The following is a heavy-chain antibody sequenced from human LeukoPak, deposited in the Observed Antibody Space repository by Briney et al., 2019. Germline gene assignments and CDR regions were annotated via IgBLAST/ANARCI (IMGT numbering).Heavy chain of an antibody. V-gene: IGHV3-33*01. J-gene: IGHJ4*02. D-gene: IGHD6-19*01. CDR3: ARYSSGPEGFDY. Sequence: GGSLRLSCAASGFTFSSYGMHWVRQAPGKGLEWVAVIWYDGSNKYYADSVKGRFTISRDNSKSTLYLQMNSLRAEDTAVYYCARYSSGPEGFDYWGQGTLVTVSS. CDR1: GFTFSSYG. CDR2: IWYDGSNK.